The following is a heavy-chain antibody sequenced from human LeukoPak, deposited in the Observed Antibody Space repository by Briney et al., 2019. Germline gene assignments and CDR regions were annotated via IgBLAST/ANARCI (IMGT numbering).Heavy chain of an antibody. Sequence: GESLKISCKGSGYSFTSYWVGWVRQMPGKGLEWMGIIYPGDSDTRYSPSFQGQVTISADKSISTAYLQWSSLKASDTAMYYCARLIGRYSGYDGDAFDIWGQGTMVTVSS. CDR2: IYPGDSDT. CDR3: ARLIGRYSGYDGDAFDI. CDR1: GYSFTSYW. V-gene: IGHV5-51*01. J-gene: IGHJ3*02. D-gene: IGHD5-12*01.